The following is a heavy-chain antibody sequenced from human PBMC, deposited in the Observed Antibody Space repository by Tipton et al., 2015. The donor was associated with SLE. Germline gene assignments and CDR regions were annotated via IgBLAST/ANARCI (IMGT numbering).Heavy chain of an antibody. CDR1: GGSISSGSYY. V-gene: IGHV4-61*09. J-gene: IGHJ4*02. D-gene: IGHD4-11*01. Sequence: TLSLTCTVSGGSISSGSYYWSWIRQPAGKGLEWIGYIYTSGSTNYNPSLKSRVTISVDTSKNQFSLKLSSVTAADTAVYYCARMGSKYSNYEGYWGQGTLVTVSS. CDR2: IYTSGST. CDR3: ARMGSKYSNYEGY.